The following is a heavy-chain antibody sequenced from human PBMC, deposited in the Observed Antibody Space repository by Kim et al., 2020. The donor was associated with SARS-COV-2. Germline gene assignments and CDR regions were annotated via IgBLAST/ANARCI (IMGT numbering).Heavy chain of an antibody. CDR3: ARHLHVTTGTFYWYLYL. J-gene: IGHJ2*01. CDR1: GPTSRNSA. D-gene: IGHD3-3*02. CDR2: IFGSGSGT. V-gene: IGHV3-23*01. Sequence: GGSLRLSCAASGPTSRNSAMSWVRQAPGKGLEWVAGIFGSGSGTYYADSVRGRFIISRDNSQGTVDLQMDNLRAEDTAVYYCARHLHVTTGTFYWYLYLWGRGTVGTV.